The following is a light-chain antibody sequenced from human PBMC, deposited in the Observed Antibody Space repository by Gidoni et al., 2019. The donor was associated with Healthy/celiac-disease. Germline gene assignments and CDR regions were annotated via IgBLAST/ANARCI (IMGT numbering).Light chain of an antibody. Sequence: ATGMTHSPSSFSASTGDRVTITCRASQGISSYLAWYQQKPGKAPKLLIYAASTLQSGVPSRFSGSGSGTDFTLTISCLQSEDFATYYCQQYYSYPYTFGHGTKLDIK. V-gene: IGKV1-8*01. CDR1: QGISSY. J-gene: IGKJ2*01. CDR2: AAS. CDR3: QQYYSYPYT.